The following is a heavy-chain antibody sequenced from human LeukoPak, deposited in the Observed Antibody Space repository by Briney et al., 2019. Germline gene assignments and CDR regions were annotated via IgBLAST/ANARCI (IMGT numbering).Heavy chain of an antibody. V-gene: IGHV4-31*03. J-gene: IGHJ4*02. D-gene: IGHD1-1*01. CDR1: GGSISSGSSY. CDR3: ASATGTSPFSFDY. CDR2: IHYSGST. Sequence: SQTLSLTCTVSGGSISSGSSYWNWIRQHPGKGLEWIGYIHYSGSTYYNPSLKSRVTISVDTSKNQFSLKLSSVTAADTAVYYCASATGTSPFSFDYWGQGTLVTVSS.